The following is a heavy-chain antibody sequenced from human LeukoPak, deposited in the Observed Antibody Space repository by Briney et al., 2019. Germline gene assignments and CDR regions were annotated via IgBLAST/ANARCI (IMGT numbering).Heavy chain of an antibody. D-gene: IGHD1/OR15-1a*01. CDR3: AKGGGGTWFDP. CDR2: ISGIGATT. CDR1: GFTFNDYA. J-gene: IGHJ5*02. Sequence: GGSLRLSCAPSGFTFNDYAMSWVRQAPGKGLEWVSTISGIGATTDYADSVRGRFTISRDTSKNTLYLQMNSLRAEDTAMYYCAKGGGGTWFDPWGQGTLVTVSS. V-gene: IGHV3-23*01.